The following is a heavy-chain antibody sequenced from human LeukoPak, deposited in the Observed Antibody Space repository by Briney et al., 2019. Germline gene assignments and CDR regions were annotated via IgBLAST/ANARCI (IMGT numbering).Heavy chain of an antibody. CDR2: ISGSGGST. Sequence: GGSLRLSCAASGFTFSSYAMSWVRQAPGKGLEWVSAISGSGGSTYYADSVKGRFTISRDNSKNTLYLQMNSLRAEDTAVYYCAKDLAGAVAGTPTAPWGQGTLVTVSS. CDR1: GFTFSSYA. CDR3: AKDLAGAVAGTPTAP. J-gene: IGHJ5*02. D-gene: IGHD6-19*01. V-gene: IGHV3-23*01.